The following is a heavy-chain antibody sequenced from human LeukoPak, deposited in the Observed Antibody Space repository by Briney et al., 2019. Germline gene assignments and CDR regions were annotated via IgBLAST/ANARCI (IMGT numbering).Heavy chain of an antibody. CDR3: ASSLVTMKLGRRYYFDY. J-gene: IGHJ4*02. V-gene: IGHV4-34*01. Sequence: SETLSLTCAVYGGSFSGYYWSWIRQSPGKGLEWIGEINHSGSTNYNPSLKSRVTISVDTSENQFSLKLSSVTAADTAVYYCASSLVTMKLGRRYYFDYWGQGTLVTVSS. CDR2: INHSGST. CDR1: GGSFSGYY. D-gene: IGHD3-9*01.